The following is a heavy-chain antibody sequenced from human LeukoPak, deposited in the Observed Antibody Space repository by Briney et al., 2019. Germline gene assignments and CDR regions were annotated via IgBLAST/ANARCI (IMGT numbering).Heavy chain of an antibody. V-gene: IGHV3-20*04. J-gene: IGHJ3*02. CDR3: ARVRYSSGWYDPKYAFDI. CDR1: GFTFDDYC. D-gene: IGHD6-19*01. CDR2: INWNGGST. Sequence: GGSLRLACAAAGFTFDDYCMSWVRQAPGKGLEWVCGINWNGGSTGYADSVKGRFTISRDNAKNSLYLQMNSLRAEDTALYYCARVRYSSGWYDPKYAFDIWGQGTMVTVSS.